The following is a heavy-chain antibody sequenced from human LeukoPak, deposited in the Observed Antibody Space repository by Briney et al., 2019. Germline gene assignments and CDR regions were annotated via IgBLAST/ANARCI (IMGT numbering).Heavy chain of an antibody. Sequence: GGSLRLSCAASGFTFSSYSMNWVRQAPGKGLEWVSAISGSGGSTYYADSVKGRFTISRDNSKNTLYLQMNSLRAEDTAVYYCAKCSYGDYPPFDYWGQGTLVTVSS. D-gene: IGHD4-17*01. V-gene: IGHV3-23*01. J-gene: IGHJ4*02. CDR1: GFTFSSYS. CDR3: AKCSYGDYPPFDY. CDR2: ISGSGGST.